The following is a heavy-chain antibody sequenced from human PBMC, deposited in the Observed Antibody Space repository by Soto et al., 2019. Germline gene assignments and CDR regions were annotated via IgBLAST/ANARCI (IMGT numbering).Heavy chain of an antibody. Sequence: FSCKASGGTFSSYAISWVRQAPGQGLEWMGGIIPIFGTANYAQKFQGRVTITADESTSTAYMELSSLRSEDTAVYYCARDVSSGYYGWGQGTLVTVSS. CDR2: IIPIFGTA. CDR3: ARDVSSGYYG. J-gene: IGHJ4*02. D-gene: IGHD3-22*01. CDR1: GGTFSSYA. V-gene: IGHV1-69*01.